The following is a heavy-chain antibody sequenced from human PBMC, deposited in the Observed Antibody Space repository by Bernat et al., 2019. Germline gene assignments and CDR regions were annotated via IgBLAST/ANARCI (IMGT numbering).Heavy chain of an antibody. Sequence: EVQLVESGGGLVQPGGSLRLSCAASGFTFSSYAMSWFRQAPGKGLEWVSAFSGSGGSTYYADSVKGRFTISRDNSKNTLYLQMNSLRAEDTAVYYCAKLTRHYYGSGADYWGQGTLVTVSS. D-gene: IGHD3-10*01. CDR2: FSGSGGST. CDR3: AKLTRHYYGSGADY. V-gene: IGHV3-23*04. CDR1: GFTFSSYA. J-gene: IGHJ4*02.